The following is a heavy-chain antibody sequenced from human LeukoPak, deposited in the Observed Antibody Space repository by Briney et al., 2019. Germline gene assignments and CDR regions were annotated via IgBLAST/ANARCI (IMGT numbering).Heavy chain of an antibody. CDR1: GGSISSYY. CDR2: IYYSGST. J-gene: IGHJ3*02. Sequence: SETLSLTCTVSGGSISSYYWSWIRQPPGKGLEWIGYIYYSGSTNYNPSLKSRVTISVDTSKNQFSLKLSSVTAADTAVYYCAGAAYYYDSSGYYGDAFDIWGQGTMVTVSS. V-gene: IGHV4-59*01. CDR3: AGAAYYYDSSGYYGDAFDI. D-gene: IGHD3-22*01.